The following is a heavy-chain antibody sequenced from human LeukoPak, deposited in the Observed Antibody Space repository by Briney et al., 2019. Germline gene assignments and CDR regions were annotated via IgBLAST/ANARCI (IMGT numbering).Heavy chain of an antibody. J-gene: IGHJ4*02. V-gene: IGHV3-30*03. Sequence: GGPLRLSCAASGFTFSSYGMHWVRQAPGKGLEWVAVISYDGSNKYYADSVKGRFTISRDNSKNTLYLQMNSLRAEDTAVYYCATGGRWLQISPISPVWGQGTLVTVSS. CDR2: ISYDGSNK. CDR3: ATGGRWLQISPISPV. D-gene: IGHD5-24*01. CDR1: GFTFSSYG.